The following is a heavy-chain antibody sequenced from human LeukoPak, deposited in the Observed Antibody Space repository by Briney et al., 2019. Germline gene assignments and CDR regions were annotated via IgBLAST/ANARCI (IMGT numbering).Heavy chain of an antibody. V-gene: IGHV4-34*01. CDR2: INHSGST. CDR1: GGSFSGYY. Sequence: SETLSLTCAVYGGSFSGYYWSWIRQPPGKGLEWIGEINHSGSTNYNPSLKSRVTISVDTSKNQFSLKLSSVTAADTAVYYCARGRYYYDSSGYYQALDYWGQGTLVTVSS. J-gene: IGHJ4*02. D-gene: IGHD3-22*01. CDR3: ARGRYYYDSSGYYQALDY.